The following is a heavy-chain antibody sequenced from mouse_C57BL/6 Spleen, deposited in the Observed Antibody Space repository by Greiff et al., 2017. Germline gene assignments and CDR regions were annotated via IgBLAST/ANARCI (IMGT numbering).Heavy chain of an antibody. CDR3: ARCGSSGYAMDY. CDR1: GYTFTSYW. D-gene: IGHD3-2*02. Sequence: QVQLQQPGAELVRPGTSVKLSCKASGYTFTSYWMHWVKQRPGQGLEWIGVIDPSDSYTNYNQKFKGKATLTVDTSSSTAYMQLSSLTSEDSAVYYCARCGSSGYAMDYWGQGTSVTVSS. CDR2: IDPSDSYT. V-gene: IGHV1-59*01. J-gene: IGHJ4*01.